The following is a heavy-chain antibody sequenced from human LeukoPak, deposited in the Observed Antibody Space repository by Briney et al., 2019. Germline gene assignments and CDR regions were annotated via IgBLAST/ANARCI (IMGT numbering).Heavy chain of an antibody. J-gene: IGHJ6*03. Sequence: GGSLRLSCAASGFTFSSYWMSWVRQAPGKGLVWVSRINSDGSSTSYADSVKGRFTISRDNAKNTLYLQMNSLRAEDRAVYYCARDRYYDFWSGYLYYYYYMDVWGKGTTVTVSS. CDR2: INSDGSST. D-gene: IGHD3-3*01. CDR1: GFTFSSYW. V-gene: IGHV3-74*01. CDR3: ARDRYYDFWSGYLYYYYYMDV.